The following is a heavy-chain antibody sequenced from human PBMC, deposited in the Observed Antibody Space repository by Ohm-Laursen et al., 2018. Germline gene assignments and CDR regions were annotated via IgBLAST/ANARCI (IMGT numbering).Heavy chain of an antibody. CDR2: IYWSDDK. V-gene: IGHV2-5*01. CDR3: AHRSNSYSYAMDV. CDR1: GFSLSFSGVS. D-gene: IGHD2-8*01. J-gene: IGHJ6*02. Sequence: TQILTLTCTFSGFSLSFSGVSVGWIRQPPGKALDWLALIYWSDDKRYNPSLRNRLTITKDTSKNQVVLTMSNMDPVDTATYYCAHRSNSYSYAMDVWGQGTTVTVSS.